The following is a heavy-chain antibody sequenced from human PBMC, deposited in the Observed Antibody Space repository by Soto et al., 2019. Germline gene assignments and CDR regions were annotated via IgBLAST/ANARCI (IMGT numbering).Heavy chain of an antibody. V-gene: IGHV3-7*05. D-gene: IGHD6-19*01. J-gene: IGHJ4*02. CDR3: AGGSGWESES. Sequence: EVQLVESGGGLVQPGGSLRLSRVLSEFTFSTYWMSWVRQAPGKGLEWVANIEQDGGEKNYLESVRGRFTISRDNAKKSLYLEMNSLRAEDTAVYYCAGGSGWESESWGQGTLVTVSS. CDR2: IEQDGGEK. CDR1: EFTFSTYW.